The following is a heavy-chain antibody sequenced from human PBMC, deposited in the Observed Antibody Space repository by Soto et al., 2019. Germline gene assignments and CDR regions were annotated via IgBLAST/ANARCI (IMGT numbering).Heavy chain of an antibody. Sequence: HEHVVQSGAEVKRPGASLKVSSKASGYSFTGYYIHWVRQAPGQGLEWMGWINPDSGATNYAQNFQGRVTLTSDTSISTASMDLTSLTSDDTAVYYCARGDYGTGGYPFPYFDYWGQGTLVIVSS. D-gene: IGHD2-8*02. CDR1: GYSFTGYY. CDR3: ARGDYGTGGYPFPYFDY. CDR2: INPDSGAT. J-gene: IGHJ4*02. V-gene: IGHV1-2*02.